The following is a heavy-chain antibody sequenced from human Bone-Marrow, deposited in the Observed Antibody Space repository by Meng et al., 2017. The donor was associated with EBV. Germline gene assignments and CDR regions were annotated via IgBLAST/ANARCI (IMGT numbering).Heavy chain of an antibody. D-gene: IGHD6-19*01. CDR2: VSHSGST. V-gene: IGHV4-4*02. CDR3: AASPGWWRLDY. Sequence: QLQLPESGPGLVKPSGTLSLTCAVSGASISSGYWWTWVRQPPGKGLEWIGEVSHSGSTNYNPSLKSRVTISLDKSENQFFLKVTSVTAADTAVYYCAASPGWWRLDYWGQGTLVTVSS. CDR1: GASISSGYW. J-gene: IGHJ4*02.